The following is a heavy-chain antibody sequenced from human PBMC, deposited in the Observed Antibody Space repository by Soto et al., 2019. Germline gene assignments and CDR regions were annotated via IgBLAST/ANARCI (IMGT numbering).Heavy chain of an antibody. D-gene: IGHD3-16*02. J-gene: IGHJ4*02. V-gene: IGHV4-34*01. CDR1: GGSFSGYY. CDR3: ARGGLGYDYIWGSYRKYYFDY. CDR2: INHSGST. Sequence: SETLSLTCAVYGGSFSGYYWSWIRQPPGKGLEWIGEINHSGSTNYNPSLKSRVTISVDTSKNQFSLKLSSVTAADTAVYYCARGGLGYDYIWGSYRKYYFDYWGQGTLVTVSS.